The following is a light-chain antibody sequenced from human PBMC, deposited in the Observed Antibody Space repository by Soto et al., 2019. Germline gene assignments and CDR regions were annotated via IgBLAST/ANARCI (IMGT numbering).Light chain of an antibody. CDR3: RQYGYSLGFA. J-gene: IGKJ4*01. V-gene: IGKV3-15*01. CDR2: GAS. CDR1: QSIGDT. Sequence: EIVITHSPATLSVSPGGRATLSCRASQSIGDTLAWYQLKPGQAPRLLIYGASSRVTGFPARFSGSGSGTDFTLTISRLEPEDFAVYYCRQYGYSLGFAFGGGTKVDIK.